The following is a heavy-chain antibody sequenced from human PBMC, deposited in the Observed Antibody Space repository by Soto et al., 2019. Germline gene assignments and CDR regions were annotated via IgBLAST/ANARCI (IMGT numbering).Heavy chain of an antibody. CDR2: IIPIFGTA. D-gene: IGHD2-15*01. CDR3: ARYPGYCSGGSCSSANWFDP. J-gene: IGHJ5*02. Sequence: QVQLVQSGAEVKKPGSSVKVSCKASGGTFSSYAISWVRQAPGQGLEWMGGIIPIFGTANYAQKFQGRVTITADESTSTAYMELSSLRSEDPAVYYCARYPGYCSGGSCSSANWFDPWGQGTLVTVSS. V-gene: IGHV1-69*01. CDR1: GGTFSSYA.